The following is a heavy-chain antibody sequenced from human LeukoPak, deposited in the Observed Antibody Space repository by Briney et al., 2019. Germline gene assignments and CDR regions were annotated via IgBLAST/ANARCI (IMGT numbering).Heavy chain of an antibody. J-gene: IGHJ4*02. CDR2: INNSGST. Sequence: SETLSLTCAVYGGSFSGYYWSWIRQPPGKGLEWIGEINNSGSTNYNPSLKSRVTISVDTSKNQFSLKLSSVTAADTAVYYCARGHSYYDYVWGSYPFDYWGQGTLVTVSS. CDR3: ARGHSYYDYVWGSYPFDY. V-gene: IGHV4-34*01. D-gene: IGHD3-16*02. CDR1: GGSFSGYY.